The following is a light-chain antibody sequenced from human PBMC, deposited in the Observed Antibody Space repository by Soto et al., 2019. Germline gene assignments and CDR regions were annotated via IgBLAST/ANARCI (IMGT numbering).Light chain of an antibody. CDR1: RIDVGSYNF. V-gene: IGLV2-14*01. J-gene: IGLJ1*01. CDR2: DVS. Sequence: QSALTQPASVSGPPGQSFTISCTGTRIDVGSYNFVSWYQQHPGKAPKLMIYDVSHRPSGVSNRFSGSKSGNTASLTISGLQAEDEADYYCSSYTSSSTLTVFGTGTKVTV. CDR3: SSYTSSSTLTV.